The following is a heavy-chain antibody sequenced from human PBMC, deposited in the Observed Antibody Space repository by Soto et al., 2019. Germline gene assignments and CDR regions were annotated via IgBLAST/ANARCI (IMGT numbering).Heavy chain of an antibody. Sequence: SETLSPTCAVYGRSFSGYYWSWIRQPPGKGLEWIGEINHSGSTNYNPSLKSRVTISVDTSKNQFSLKLSSVTAADTAVYYCARGAIAAAGDPPNWFDPWGQGTLVTVSS. CDR2: INHSGST. D-gene: IGHD6-13*01. CDR1: GRSFSGYY. V-gene: IGHV4-34*01. CDR3: ARGAIAAAGDPPNWFDP. J-gene: IGHJ5*02.